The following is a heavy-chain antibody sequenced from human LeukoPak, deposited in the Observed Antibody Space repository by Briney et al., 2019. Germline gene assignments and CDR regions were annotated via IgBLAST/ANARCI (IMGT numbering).Heavy chain of an antibody. CDR3: AKGAYDYIEMGYFDD. CDR1: GSRFSNFA. V-gene: IGHV3-23*01. J-gene: IGHJ4*02. D-gene: IGHD5-12*01. CDR2: IIGSSGDI. Sequence: GGSLRLSCAASGSRFSNFAMSWVRQAPGKGLEWVSLIIGSSGDILYADSVKGRFTISRDISKNRLYLQMNSLRAEDTALYYCAKGAYDYIEMGYFDDWGQGTLVTVSS.